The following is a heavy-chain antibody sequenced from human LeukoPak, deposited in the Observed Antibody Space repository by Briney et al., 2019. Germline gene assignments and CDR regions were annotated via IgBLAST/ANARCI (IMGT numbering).Heavy chain of an antibody. CDR1: RFTFRSYW. V-gene: IGHV3-7*01. D-gene: IGHD2-15*01. CDR2: IKQDGSEK. J-gene: IGHJ6*02. CDR3: ATCSYFYGMDI. Sequence: GGSLRLSCAASRFTFRSYWMSWVRQAPGKGLEWVANIKQDGSEKYYVDSVEGRFTISRDNAKSLLYLQMNSLRAEDTAVYFCATCSYFYGMDIWGQGTTVTVSS.